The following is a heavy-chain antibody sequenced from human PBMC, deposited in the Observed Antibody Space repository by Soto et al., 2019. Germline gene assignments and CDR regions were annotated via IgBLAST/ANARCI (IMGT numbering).Heavy chain of an antibody. CDR3: ASHSSGYYYSP. CDR1: GYTFTSYG. J-gene: IGHJ5*02. Sequence: SVKVSCKASGYTFTSYGISWVRQAPGQGLEWMGGIIPIFGTANYAQKFQGRVTITADESTSTAYMELSSLRNEDTAVYYCASHSSGYYYSPWGQGTLVTVSS. CDR2: IIPIFGTA. D-gene: IGHD3-22*01. V-gene: IGHV1-69*13.